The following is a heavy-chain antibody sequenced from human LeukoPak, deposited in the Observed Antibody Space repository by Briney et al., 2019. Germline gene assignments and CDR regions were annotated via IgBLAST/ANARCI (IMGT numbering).Heavy chain of an antibody. J-gene: IGHJ3*02. V-gene: IGHV4-59*01. Sequence: SETLSPTCTVSGGSITSFLWNWIRQSPGKGLEWIGSIYYNGDTNYNPSLKSRVSISIDTSKTHFSLKLSSVTPADTAVYYCARTNAFDIWRQGTMVTVSS. CDR3: ARTNAFDI. CDR1: GGSITSFL. CDR2: IYYNGDT.